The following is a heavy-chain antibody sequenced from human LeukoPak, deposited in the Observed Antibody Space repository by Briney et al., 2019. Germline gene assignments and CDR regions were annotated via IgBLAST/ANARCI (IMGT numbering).Heavy chain of an antibody. CDR1: GDSISSGGYY. CDR2: IYSTGTT. D-gene: IGHD1-26*01. V-gene: IGHV4-31*03. J-gene: IGHJ5*02. CDR3: ARDRPDTTSPTTVGRFDP. Sequence: SQTLSLTCSVSGDSISSGGYYWHWIRQHPEKGLEWIGYIYSTGTTYYDPSLTSRLTMSLDTSKNQFSLKVTSVTAADTAVYFCARDRPDTTSPTTVGRFDPWGQGTLVTVSS.